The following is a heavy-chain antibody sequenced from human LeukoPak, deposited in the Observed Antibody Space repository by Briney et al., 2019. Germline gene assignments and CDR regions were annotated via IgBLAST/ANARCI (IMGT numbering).Heavy chain of an antibody. CDR3: ARGRITIFGVPDAFDI. V-gene: IGHV4-34*01. D-gene: IGHD3-3*01. Sequence: SETLSLTCSVYGVSFSGYYWSWIRQPPGKGLEWMGDINHSGSTNYNPSLKSRVTISVDKSNNQFSLKLSSVTAADTAVYYCARGRITIFGVPDAFDIWGQGTMVTVSS. J-gene: IGHJ3*02. CDR2: INHSGST. CDR1: GVSFSGYY.